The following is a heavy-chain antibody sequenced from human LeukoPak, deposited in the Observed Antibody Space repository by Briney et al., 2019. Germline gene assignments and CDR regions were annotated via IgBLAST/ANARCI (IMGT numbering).Heavy chain of an antibody. CDR3: ATFEYTSSSLNY. J-gene: IGHJ4*02. V-gene: IGHV1-2*02. CDR1: GYTFTGYD. Sequence: ASVKASCKASGYTFTGYDMYWVRQAPGQGLEWMGWINPNSGGTNYAQKFQGRVTMTRDTSISTAYMELSRLRSDDTAVYYCATFEYTSSSLNYWGQGTLVTVSS. D-gene: IGHD6-6*01. CDR2: INPNSGGT.